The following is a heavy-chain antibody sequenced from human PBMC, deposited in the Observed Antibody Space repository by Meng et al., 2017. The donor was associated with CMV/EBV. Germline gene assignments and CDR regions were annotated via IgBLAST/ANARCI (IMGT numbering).Heavy chain of an antibody. J-gene: IGHJ6*02. CDR3: ARESVAAPPAGYGMDV. CDR1: GFTFSSYS. Sequence: GGSLRLSCAASGFTFSSYSMNWVRQAPGKGLEWASSISSSSSYIYYADSVKGRFTISRDNAKNSLYLQMNSLRAEDTAVYYCARESVAAPPAGYGMDVWGQGTTVTVSS. CDR2: ISSSSSYI. V-gene: IGHV3-21*01. D-gene: IGHD6-6*01.